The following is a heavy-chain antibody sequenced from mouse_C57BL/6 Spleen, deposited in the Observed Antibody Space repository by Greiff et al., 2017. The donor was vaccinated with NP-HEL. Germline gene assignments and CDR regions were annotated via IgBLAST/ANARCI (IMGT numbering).Heavy chain of an antibody. CDR1: GYAFSSSW. CDR3: ARSFITTVVVPVDY. Sequence: VQLQQSGPELVKPGASVKISCKASGYAFSSSWMNWVKQRPGKGLEWIGRIYPGDGDTNYNGKFKGKATLTADKSSSTAYMQLSSLTSEDSAVYFCARSFITTVVVPVDYLGQGTTLTVSS. CDR2: IYPGDGDT. J-gene: IGHJ2*01. V-gene: IGHV1-82*01. D-gene: IGHD1-1*01.